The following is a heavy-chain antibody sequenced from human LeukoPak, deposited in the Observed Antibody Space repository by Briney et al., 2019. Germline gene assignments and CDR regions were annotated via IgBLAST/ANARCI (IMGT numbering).Heavy chain of an antibody. CDR2: IYPGDSDT. CDR3: ARRFFSSYEHFDY. J-gene: IGHJ4*02. Sequence: GESLKISSQGSGYSFTSYWIGWVRQMPGKGLEWMGIIYPGDSDTRYNPPFQGQVTISADKSISTAYLQWGSLKASDTAIYYCARRFFSSYEHFDYGGQGTLVTVSS. D-gene: IGHD3-16*01. CDR1: GYSFTSYW. V-gene: IGHV5-51*01.